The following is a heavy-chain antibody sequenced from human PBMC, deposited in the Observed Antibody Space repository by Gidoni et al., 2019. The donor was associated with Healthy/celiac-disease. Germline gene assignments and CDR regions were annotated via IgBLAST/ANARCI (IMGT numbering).Heavy chain of an antibody. V-gene: IGHV4-61*02. Sequence: QVQLQESGPGLVKPSQTLSLTCTVSGGSISSGSYYWSWIRQPAGKGLEWIGRIYTSGSTNYNPSLKSRVTISVDTSKNQFSLKLSSVTAADTAVYYCARAGYCTNGVCYTNWYFDLWGRGTLVTVSS. D-gene: IGHD2-8*01. CDR2: IYTSGST. J-gene: IGHJ2*01. CDR1: GGSISSGSYY. CDR3: ARAGYCTNGVCYTNWYFDL.